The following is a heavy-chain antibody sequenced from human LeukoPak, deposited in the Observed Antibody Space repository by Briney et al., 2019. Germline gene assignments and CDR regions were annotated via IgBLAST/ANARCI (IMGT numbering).Heavy chain of an antibody. CDR2: ISAYNGNT. CDR1: GYTFTSYG. Sequence: ASVKVSCKASGYTFTSYGISWVRQAPGQGLEWMGWISAYNGNTNYAQKLQGRVTMTTDTSTSTAYMELRSLRSDDTAVYYCASEGHPEYYDILTGYYIPPYYYYYGMDVWGQGTTVTVSS. V-gene: IGHV1-18*01. D-gene: IGHD3-9*01. CDR3: ASEGHPEYYDILTGYYIPPYYYYYGMDV. J-gene: IGHJ6*02.